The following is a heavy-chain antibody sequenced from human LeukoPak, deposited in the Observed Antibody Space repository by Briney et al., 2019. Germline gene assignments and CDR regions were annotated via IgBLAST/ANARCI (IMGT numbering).Heavy chain of an antibody. J-gene: IGHJ4*02. D-gene: IGHD3-22*01. CDR2: IYYSGST. V-gene: IGHV4-39*01. Sequence: TSETLSLTCTVSGGSISSSSYYWGWIRQPPGKGLELIGSIYYSGSTYYNPSLKSRVTISVDTSKNQFSLKLSSVTAADTAVYYCARHSIYYYDSSGYSDPSRTNFDYWGQGTLVTVSS. CDR3: ARHSIYYYDSSGYSDPSRTNFDY. CDR1: GGSISSSSYY.